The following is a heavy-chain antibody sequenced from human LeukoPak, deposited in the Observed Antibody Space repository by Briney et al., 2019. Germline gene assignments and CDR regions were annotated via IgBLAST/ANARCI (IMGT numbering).Heavy chain of an antibody. J-gene: IGHJ4*02. V-gene: IGHV3-11*04. D-gene: IGHD3-22*01. Sequence: GGSLRLPCAASGFTFSDYYMSWIRQAPGKGLEWVSYISSSGSTIYYADSVKGRFTISRDNAKNSLYLQMNSLRAEDTAVYYCARDYYDSSGDYFDYWGQGTLVTVSS. CDR2: ISSSGSTI. CDR3: ARDYYDSSGDYFDY. CDR1: GFTFSDYY.